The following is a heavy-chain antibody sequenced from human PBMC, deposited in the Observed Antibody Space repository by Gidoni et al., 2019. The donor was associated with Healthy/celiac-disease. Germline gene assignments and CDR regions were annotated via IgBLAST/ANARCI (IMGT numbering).Heavy chain of an antibody. CDR1: GFTFSSYA. D-gene: IGHD3-22*01. CDR2: ISGSGGST. J-gene: IGHJ3*02. V-gene: IGHV3-23*01. Sequence: EVQLLESGGGLVQPGGSLRLSCAASGFTFSSYAMSWVRQAPGKGLEWVAAISGSGGSTYYADSVKGRFTISRDNSKNTLYLQMNSLRAEDTAVYYCAKEESSYYDSSGYYYGDAFDIWGQGTMVTVSS. CDR3: AKEESSYYDSSGYYYGDAFDI.